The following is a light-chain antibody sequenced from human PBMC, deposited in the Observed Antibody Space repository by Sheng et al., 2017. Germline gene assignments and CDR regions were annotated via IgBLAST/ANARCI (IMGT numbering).Light chain of an antibody. J-gene: IGKJ2*01. CDR2: GAS. CDR3: QQYNDWPMYT. CDR1: QSVSSN. V-gene: IGKV3-15*01. Sequence: EIVMTQSPATLSVSPGEGATLSCRASQSVSSNLAWYQQKPGQAPRLLIFGASNRGAGVPARFSGSGSGTEFTLTISSLQSEDFAVYFCQQYNDWPMYTFGQGTNLEIK.